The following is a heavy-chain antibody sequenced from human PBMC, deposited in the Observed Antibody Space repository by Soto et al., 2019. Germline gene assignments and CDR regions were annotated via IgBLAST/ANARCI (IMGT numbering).Heavy chain of an antibody. CDR2: ISPKSGSI. V-gene: IGHV1-18*01. CDR1: GYTFTRNG. CDR3: ARDEGGYDILTGYYKAHHFDY. D-gene: IGHD3-9*01. Sequence: ASVKVSCKTSGYTFTRNGISWVRQAPGQGLEWMGWISPKSGSIKYAQKFQGRVIMTTDTSTSTAYMDLRSLTSDDTAVYYCARDEGGYDILTGYYKAHHFDYWGQGVPVTVSS. J-gene: IGHJ4*02.